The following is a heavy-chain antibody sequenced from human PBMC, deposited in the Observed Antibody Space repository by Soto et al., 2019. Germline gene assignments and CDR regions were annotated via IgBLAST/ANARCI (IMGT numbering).Heavy chain of an antibody. V-gene: IGHV3-48*03. D-gene: IGHD2-2*01. CDR1: NLTFSRWA. CDR3: ARKYSSIVVVPAAIDWFDP. CDR2: ISSSGSTI. J-gene: IGHJ5*02. Sequence: PRTVDCAACNLTFSRWAMNQVLQAPGKGLEWVSYISSSGSTIYYADSVKGRSTISRDNAKNSLYLQMNSMRAEDTAVYYCARKYSSIVVVPAAIDWFDPWCQGTLVTVFS.